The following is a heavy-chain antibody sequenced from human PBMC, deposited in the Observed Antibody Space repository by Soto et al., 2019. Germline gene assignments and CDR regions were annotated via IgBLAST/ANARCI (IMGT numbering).Heavy chain of an antibody. D-gene: IGHD4-17*01. CDR3: ARGDDYGDYGYYGVDV. Sequence: GGSLRLSCAASGFTFSSYAMHWVRQAPGKGLEWVAVISYDGSNKYYADSVKGRFTISRDNSKNTLYLQMNSLRAEDTAVYYCARGDDYGDYGYYGVDVWGQGTTVTVSS. CDR2: ISYDGSNK. V-gene: IGHV3-30-3*01. J-gene: IGHJ6*02. CDR1: GFTFSSYA.